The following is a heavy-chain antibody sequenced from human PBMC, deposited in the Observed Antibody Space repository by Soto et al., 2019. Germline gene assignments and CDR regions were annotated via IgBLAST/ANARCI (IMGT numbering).Heavy chain of an antibody. Sequence: EVQLVESGGTLVQPGGSLRLSCAASGFDASVNYMTWVRQAPGKGLEWVSAINSGGTTFYADSVKGSFTITRDNSKNTVYLEMNSLRVEDTAMYYCVRENYYYGMDVWGQGTAVTVS. CDR2: INSGGTT. CDR3: VRENYYYGMDV. J-gene: IGHJ6*02. CDR1: GFDASVNY. V-gene: IGHV3-66*01.